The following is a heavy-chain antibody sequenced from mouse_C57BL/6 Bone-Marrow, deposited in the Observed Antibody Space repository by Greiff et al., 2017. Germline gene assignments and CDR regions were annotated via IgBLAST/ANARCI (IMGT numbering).Heavy chain of an antibody. D-gene: IGHD1-1*01. J-gene: IGHJ2*01. CDR1: GFTFSSYA. CDR3: ARRTVVASFDY. Sequence: EVKVVESGGGLVKPGGSLKLSCAASGFTFSSYAMSWVRQTPEKRLEWVATISDGGSYTYYPDNVKGRFTISRDNAKNNLYLQMSHLKSEDTAMYYCARRTVVASFDYWGQGTTLTVSA. V-gene: IGHV5-4*03. CDR2: ISDGGSYT.